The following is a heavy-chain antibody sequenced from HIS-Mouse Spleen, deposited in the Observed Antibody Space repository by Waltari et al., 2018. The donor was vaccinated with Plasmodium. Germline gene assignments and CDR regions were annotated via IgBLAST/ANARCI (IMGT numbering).Heavy chain of an antibody. Sequence: QVQLQESGPGLVKPSETLSLTCTVSGGSISSYYWSWIRQPTGKGLAWIAYIYYSGSTNYNPSLKSRVTISVDTSKNQFSLKLSSVTAADTAVFYCARGGYSSSSYYFDYWGQGTLVTVSS. CDR3: ARGGYSSSSYYFDY. CDR1: GGSISSYY. CDR2: IYYSGST. D-gene: IGHD6-6*01. V-gene: IGHV4-59*01. J-gene: IGHJ4*02.